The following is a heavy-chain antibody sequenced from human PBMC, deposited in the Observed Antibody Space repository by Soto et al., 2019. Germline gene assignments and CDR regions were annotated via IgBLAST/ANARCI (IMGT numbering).Heavy chain of an antibody. CDR2: IYYSGST. D-gene: IGHD3-22*01. CDR3: AIGRYYDSSGYYCY. J-gene: IGHJ4*02. Sequence: SETLSLTCTVSGGSISSGDYYWSWIRHPPGKGLEWIGYIYYSGSTYYNPSLKSRVTISVDTSKNQFSLKLSSVAAADTAVYYCAIGRYYDSSGYYCYWGQGTLVTVSS. V-gene: IGHV4-30-4*01. CDR1: GGSISSGDYY.